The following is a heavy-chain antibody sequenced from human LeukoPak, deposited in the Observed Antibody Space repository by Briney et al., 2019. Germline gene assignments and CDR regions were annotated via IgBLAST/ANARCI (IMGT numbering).Heavy chain of an antibody. D-gene: IGHD4-23*01. CDR3: ARNLYGGNLNYFDY. Sequence: SSETLSLTCAVYGGSFSGYYWSWIRQPPGKGLEWIGEINHSGSTNYNPSLKSRVTISVDTSKNRFSLKLSSVTAADTAVYYCARNLYGGNLNYFDYWGQGTLVTVSS. CDR1: GGSFSGYY. V-gene: IGHV4-34*01. CDR2: INHSGST. J-gene: IGHJ4*02.